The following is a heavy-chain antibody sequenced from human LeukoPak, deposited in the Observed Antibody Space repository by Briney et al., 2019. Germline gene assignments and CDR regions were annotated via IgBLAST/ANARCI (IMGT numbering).Heavy chain of an antibody. CDR2: IYYSGST. J-gene: IGHJ4*02. D-gene: IGHD2-2*01. CDR3: ARGIGYCSSTSCRSGYFDY. V-gene: IGHV4-39*07. Sequence: SETLSLTCTVSGGSISSSSYYWGWIRQPPGKGLEWIGSIYYSGSTYYNPSLKSRVTISVDTSKNQFSLKLSSVTAADTAVYYCARGIGYCSSTSCRSGYFDYWGQGTLVTVSS. CDR1: GGSISSSSYY.